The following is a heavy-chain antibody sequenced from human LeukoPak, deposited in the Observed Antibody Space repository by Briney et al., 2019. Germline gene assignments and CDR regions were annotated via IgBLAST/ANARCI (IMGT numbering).Heavy chain of an antibody. D-gene: IGHD3-22*01. CDR1: GYTFTSYG. J-gene: IGHJ6*02. CDR2: ISAYNGNT. CDR3: ARDAPYYYDSSGYYYYYGMDV. Sequence: ASVKVSCKASGYTFTSYGISWVGQAPGQGIEWMGWISAYNGNTNYEQKLQGRVTMTTDTSTITAYMELRSLRSDATAVYYCARDAPYYYDSSGYYYYYGMDVWGQGTTVTVSS. V-gene: IGHV1-18*01.